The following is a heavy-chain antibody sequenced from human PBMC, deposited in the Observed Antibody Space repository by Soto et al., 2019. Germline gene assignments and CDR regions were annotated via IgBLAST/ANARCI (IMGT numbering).Heavy chain of an antibody. V-gene: IGHV4-59*01. D-gene: IGHD4-17*01. J-gene: IGHJ3*02. CDR2: IYYSGST. Sequence: LSLTCTVSGGSISSYYWSWIRQPPGKGLEWIGYIYYSGSTNYNPSLKSRVTISVDTSKNQFSLKLSSVTAADTAVYYCARGRRGDYNAFDIWGQGTMVTVSS. CDR3: ARGRRGDYNAFDI. CDR1: GGSISSYY.